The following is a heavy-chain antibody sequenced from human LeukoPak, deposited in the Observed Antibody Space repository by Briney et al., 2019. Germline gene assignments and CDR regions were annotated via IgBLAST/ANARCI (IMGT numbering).Heavy chain of an antibody. V-gene: IGHV4-39*01. J-gene: IGHJ4*02. Sequence: SETLSLTCTVSGGSIIRSSYYWGWIRQPPGKGLEWIGTVYYSGSTSYNPSLKSRLTISVDTSKNQFSLKLSSVTAADTAVYYCARGRFRGLRLGELSPRGYFDYWGQGTLVTVSS. D-gene: IGHD3-16*02. CDR3: ARGRFRGLRLGELSPRGYFDY. CDR1: GGSIIRSSYY. CDR2: VYYSGST.